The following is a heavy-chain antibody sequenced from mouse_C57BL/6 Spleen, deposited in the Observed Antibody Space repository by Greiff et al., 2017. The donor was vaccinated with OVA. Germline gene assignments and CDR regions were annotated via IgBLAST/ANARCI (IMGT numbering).Heavy chain of an antibody. Sequence: QVQLQQSGAELVRPGTSVKVSCKASGYAFTNYLIEWVKQRPGQGLEWIGVINPGSGGTNYNEKFKGKATLTADKSSSTAYMQLSSLTSEDSAVYFCARSYYGSSYCDYWGQGTTLTVSS. V-gene: IGHV1-54*01. CDR1: GYAFTNYL. J-gene: IGHJ2*01. CDR3: ARSYYGSSYCDY. CDR2: INPGSGGT. D-gene: IGHD1-1*01.